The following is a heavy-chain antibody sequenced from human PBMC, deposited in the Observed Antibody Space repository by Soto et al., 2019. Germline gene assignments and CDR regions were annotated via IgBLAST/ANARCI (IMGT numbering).Heavy chain of an antibody. Sequence: GGSLRLSCAASGFTFSSYWMHWVRQAPGKGLVWVSRINSDGSSTSYADSVKGRFTISRDNAKNTLYLQMNSLRAEDTAVYYCARGFIGVVPAALGSTFDDWGQGTLVTVSS. V-gene: IGHV3-74*01. CDR2: INSDGSST. CDR3: ARGFIGVVPAALGSTFDD. CDR1: GFTFSSYW. D-gene: IGHD2-2*01. J-gene: IGHJ4*02.